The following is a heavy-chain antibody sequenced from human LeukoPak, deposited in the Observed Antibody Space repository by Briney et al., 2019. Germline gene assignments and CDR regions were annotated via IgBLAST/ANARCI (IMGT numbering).Heavy chain of an antibody. CDR2: INPSGGST. CDR1: GYXFTSYY. CDR3: AREKPTWYFDY. V-gene: IGHV1-46*01. Sequence: AASVKVSCKASGYXFTSYYIHWVRQAPGQGLEWMGIINPSGGSTSYAQKFQGRVTMTRDTSTSTVYMELSSLRSEDTAVYYCAREKPTWYFDYWGQGTLVTVSS. J-gene: IGHJ4*02.